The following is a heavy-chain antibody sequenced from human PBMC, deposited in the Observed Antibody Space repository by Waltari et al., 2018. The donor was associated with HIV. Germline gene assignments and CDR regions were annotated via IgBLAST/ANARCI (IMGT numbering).Heavy chain of an antibody. CDR2: IDHSGIK. J-gene: IGHJ3*02. V-gene: IGHV4-34*01. D-gene: IGHD3-22*01. CDR1: GGSFSAHQ. Sequence: QVHLQQWGTGLLKPSETLSLTCAVYGGSFSAHQWTWIRQSPGKGLVWIGEIDHSGIKNYSPSLKSRVIMSIDTSKKQFSLRLTSVTAADTAVYFCAREISPDYYDSSGLDDAFDIWGQGTVVTVSS. CDR3: AREISPDYYDSSGLDDAFDI.